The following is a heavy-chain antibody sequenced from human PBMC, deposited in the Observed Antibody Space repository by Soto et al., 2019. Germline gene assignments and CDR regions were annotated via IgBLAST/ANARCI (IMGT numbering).Heavy chain of an antibody. CDR2: IYSAGDT. V-gene: IGHV3-53*01. CDR1: GFSGSSNY. D-gene: IGHD6-19*01. J-gene: IGHJ6*01. Sequence: GGSLRLSCAASGFSGSSNYMTCFCQAPGKGLSRVSVIYSAGDTFYADSVKGRFIISREVSEITLFFQISSRRVEDTTVYLCASAAGATSLYYGM. CDR3: ASAAGATSLYYGM.